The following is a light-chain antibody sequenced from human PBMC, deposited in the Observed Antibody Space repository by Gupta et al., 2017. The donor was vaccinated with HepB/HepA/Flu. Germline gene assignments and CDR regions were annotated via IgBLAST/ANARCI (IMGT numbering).Light chain of an antibody. V-gene: IGKV3-11*01. Sequence: DIVLTQSPATLSLSPGERATLSCRASQSISYYVAWYQQKPGQAPRLLIYDASRRATGIPARFSGSGSGTDFTLIINSLEPEDFAVYYCQQRSDWPRTFGQGTKMEI. J-gene: IGKJ1*01. CDR3: QQRSDWPRT. CDR1: QSISYY. CDR2: DAS.